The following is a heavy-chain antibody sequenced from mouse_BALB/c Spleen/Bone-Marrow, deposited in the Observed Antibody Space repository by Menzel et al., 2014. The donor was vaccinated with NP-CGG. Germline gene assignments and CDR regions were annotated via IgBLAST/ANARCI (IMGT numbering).Heavy chain of an antibody. J-gene: IGHJ4*01. CDR3: ARRGWLLPYYYAMDY. Sequence: QVQLKESGPEGVRPGVSVKISCKGSGYTFTDYAMHWVKQSHAKSLEWIGVISTYNGNTNYNQKFKGKATMTVDKSSSTAYMELARLTSEDSAIYYCARRGWLLPYYYAMDYWGQGTSVTVSS. CDR1: GYTFTDYA. D-gene: IGHD2-3*01. V-gene: IGHV1-67*01. CDR2: ISTYNGNT.